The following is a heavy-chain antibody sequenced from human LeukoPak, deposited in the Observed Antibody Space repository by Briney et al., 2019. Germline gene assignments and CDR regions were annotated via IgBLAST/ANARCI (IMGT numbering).Heavy chain of an antibody. CDR2: IIPIFGTA. CDR1: GGTFSSYA. Sequence: GASVKVSCKASGGTFSSYAISWVRQAPGQGLEWMGGIIPIFGTANYAQKFQGRVTITADESTSTAYMELSSLRSEDTAVYYCARDQLDSNYVSSLYLDYWGQGTLVTVSS. CDR3: ARDQLDSNYVSSLYLDY. D-gene: IGHD4-11*01. V-gene: IGHV1-69*13. J-gene: IGHJ4*02.